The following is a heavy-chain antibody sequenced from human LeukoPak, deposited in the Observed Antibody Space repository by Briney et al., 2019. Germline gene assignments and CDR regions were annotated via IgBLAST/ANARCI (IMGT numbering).Heavy chain of an antibody. V-gene: IGHV4-59*01. CDR3: ARSYCSSTSCYNYFDY. Sequence: SETLSLTCTVSGGSISSYYWSWIRQPPGKGLEWIGYIYYSGSTNYNPSLKSRVTISVDTSKNQFSLKLSSVTAADTAVYYCARSYCSSTSCYNYFDYWGQGALVTVSS. D-gene: IGHD2-2*02. CDR2: IYYSGST. J-gene: IGHJ4*02. CDR1: GGSISSYY.